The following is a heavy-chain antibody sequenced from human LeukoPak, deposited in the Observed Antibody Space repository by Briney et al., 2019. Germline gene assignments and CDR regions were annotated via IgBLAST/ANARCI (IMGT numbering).Heavy chain of an antibody. D-gene: IGHD6-13*01. CDR2: INPNSSAT. V-gene: IGHV1-2*02. Sequence: ASVKVSCKASGYTFNGYYMHWVRQAPGQGLEWMGWINPNSSATNYAQKFQGRVTMTRDTSITTAYMELSRLRSDDTAVYYCARGRTDDSSSWYFDYWGQGTLVTVSS. CDR1: GYTFNGYY. J-gene: IGHJ4*02. CDR3: ARGRTDDSSSWYFDY.